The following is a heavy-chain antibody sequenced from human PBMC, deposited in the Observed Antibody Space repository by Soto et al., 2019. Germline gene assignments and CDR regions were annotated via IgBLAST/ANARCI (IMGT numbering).Heavy chain of an antibody. V-gene: IGHV4-59*01. CDR1: GGSISSYY. Sequence: SETLSLTCTVSGGSISSYYWSWIRQPPGKGLEWIGYIYYSGSTNYNPSLKSRVTISVDTSENQFSLKLSSVTAADTAVYYGARGNWNAYNWFDHWRQGTLVTVSS. CDR2: IYYSGST. D-gene: IGHD1-1*01. J-gene: IGHJ5*02. CDR3: ARGNWNAYNWFDH.